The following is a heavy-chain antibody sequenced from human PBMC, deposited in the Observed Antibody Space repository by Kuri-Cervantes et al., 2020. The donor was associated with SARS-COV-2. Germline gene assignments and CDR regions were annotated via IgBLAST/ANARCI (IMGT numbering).Heavy chain of an antibody. CDR3: ARATLVRYFDC. J-gene: IGHJ4*03. CDR2: IYYSGST. Sequence: GSLRLSCTVSGGSISSSSYYWGWIRQPPGKGLEWIGSIYYSGSTFYNPSLKSRVTISVDTSKNQFSLELSSVTAADTAVYYCARATLVRYFDCLSQGTTVTVSS. CDR1: GGSISSSSYY. D-gene: IGHD2-2*01. V-gene: IGHV4-39*01.